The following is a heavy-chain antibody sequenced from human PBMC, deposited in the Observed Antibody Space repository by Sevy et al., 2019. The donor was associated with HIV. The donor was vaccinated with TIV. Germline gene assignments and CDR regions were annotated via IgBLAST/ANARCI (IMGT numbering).Heavy chain of an antibody. Sequence: GGSLRLSCAASGFTYSAHWMNWVRQAPGKGLEWVANIKADGSDKHYVDSVEGRFTISRDNAKNLLFLQMNSLRVEDTAVYYCAHETFGRFESWGQGTLVTVSS. CDR3: AHETFGRFES. CDR2: IKADGSDK. D-gene: IGHD3-16*01. J-gene: IGHJ4*02. CDR1: GFTYSAHW. V-gene: IGHV3-7*01.